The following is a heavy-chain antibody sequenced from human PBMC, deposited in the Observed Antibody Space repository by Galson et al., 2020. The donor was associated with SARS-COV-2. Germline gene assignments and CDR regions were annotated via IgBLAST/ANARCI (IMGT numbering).Heavy chain of an antibody. CDR2: ISSSGSTI. Sequence: GGSLRLSCAASGFTFSSYDMNWVRQAPGKGLEWVSYISSSGSTIYYADSVKGRFTISRDNAKNSLYLQMNSLRAEDTAVYYCARDSEAYGMGVWGQGTTVTGSS. J-gene: IGHJ6*02. V-gene: IGHV3-48*03. CDR1: GFTFSSYD. CDR3: ARDSEAYGMGV.